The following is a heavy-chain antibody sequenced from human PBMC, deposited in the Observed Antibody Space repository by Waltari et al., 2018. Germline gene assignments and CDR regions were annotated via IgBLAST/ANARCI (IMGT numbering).Heavy chain of an antibody. V-gene: IGHV4-31*03. D-gene: IGHD3-16*01. CDR2: IYYWGST. CDR3: AREIRGVGHYYYYYYMDV. Sequence: QVQLQESGPGLVKPSQTLSLTCTVSGGSISSGGYYWSWIRQHPGQGLGLMGYIYYWGSTSYNPSLKSRFTISVDTSKNQFSRKLSSVTAADTAVYYCAREIRGVGHYYYYYYMDVWGKGTTVTVSS. J-gene: IGHJ6*03. CDR1: GGSISSGGYY.